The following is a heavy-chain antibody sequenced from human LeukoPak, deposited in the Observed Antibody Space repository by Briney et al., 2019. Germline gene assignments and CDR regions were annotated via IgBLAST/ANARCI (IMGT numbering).Heavy chain of an antibody. CDR2: ISSSSSYI. D-gene: IGHD3-3*01. Sequence: GGSLRLSCAASGFTFSSYSMNWVRQAPGKGLEWVSSISSSSSYIYYADSAKGRFTISRDNAKNSLYLQMNSLRAEDTAVYYCASDFWSGYYFDYWGQGTLVTVSS. J-gene: IGHJ4*02. CDR1: GFTFSSYS. V-gene: IGHV3-21*01. CDR3: ASDFWSGYYFDY.